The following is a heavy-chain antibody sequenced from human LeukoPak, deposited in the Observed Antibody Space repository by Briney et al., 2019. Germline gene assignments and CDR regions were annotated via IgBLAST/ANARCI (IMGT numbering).Heavy chain of an antibody. CDR1: GGSISSYY. Sequence: SETLPLTCTVSGGSISSYYWSWIRQPPGKGLEWVGYIYYSGSTNYNPSLKSRVPISVDTSTNQFPLKLSPVTAADTAAYYCAKDGYSGSYPLAFDIWGQGTMVTVSS. CDR3: AKDGYSGSYPLAFDI. J-gene: IGHJ3*02. D-gene: IGHD1-26*01. V-gene: IGHV4-59*01. CDR2: IYYSGST.